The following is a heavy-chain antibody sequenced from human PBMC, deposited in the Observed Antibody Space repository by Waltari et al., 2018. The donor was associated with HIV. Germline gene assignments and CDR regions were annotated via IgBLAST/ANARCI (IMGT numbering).Heavy chain of an antibody. V-gene: IGHV4-61*01. J-gene: IGHJ4*02. CDR1: GGSVSSGSYY. CDR3: ASATWIQLWGGQSYYFDY. CDR2: IYYSGST. Sequence: QVQLQESGPGLVKPSETLSLTCTVSGGSVSSGSYYWSWIRQPPGKGLEWIEYIYYSGSTNYNPSLKSRVTISVDTSKNQFSLKLSSVTAADTAVYYCASATWIQLWGGQSYYFDYWGQGTLVTVSS. D-gene: IGHD5-18*01.